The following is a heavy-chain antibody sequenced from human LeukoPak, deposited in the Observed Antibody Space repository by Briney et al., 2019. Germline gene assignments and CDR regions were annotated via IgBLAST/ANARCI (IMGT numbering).Heavy chain of an antibody. CDR3: ARDIRVGATSDY. CDR2: ISSSSSYI. J-gene: IGHJ4*02. V-gene: IGHV3-21*01. D-gene: IGHD1-26*01. Sequence: GGSLRLSCAAPGFTFSSYSMNWVRQAPGKGLEWVSSISSSSSYIYCADSVKGRFTISRDNAKNSLYLQMNSLRAEDTAVYYCARDIRVGATSDYWGQGTLVTVSS. CDR1: GFTFSSYS.